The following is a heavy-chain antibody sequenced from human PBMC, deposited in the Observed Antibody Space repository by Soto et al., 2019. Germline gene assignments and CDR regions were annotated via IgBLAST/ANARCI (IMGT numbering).Heavy chain of an antibody. CDR1: RFTVGSSY. V-gene: IGHV3-53*01. J-gene: IGHJ5*02. Sequence: GGSLRLSCAASRFTVGSSYVSWGRQAPGKWLEWVSVIYTGDTPYYADSVKGRFTISRDNSKNTLYLQMNSLRGEDTAVYYCTRDLMDVVPPAHDLFDPWGQGSLVTVSS. CDR2: IYTGDTP. CDR3: TRDLMDVVPPAHDLFDP. D-gene: IGHD2-2*01.